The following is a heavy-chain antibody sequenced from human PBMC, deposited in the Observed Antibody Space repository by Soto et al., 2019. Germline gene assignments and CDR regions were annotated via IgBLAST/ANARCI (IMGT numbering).Heavy chain of an antibody. CDR3: ARHVTNGLTSRYFDV. CDR2: IYPDDSDT. V-gene: IGHV5-51*01. Sequence: EVQLVQSGAEVKKPGDSLRISCKVSGYRFSIYWIGWVRQMPGKGLELMGMIYPDDSDTRYSPSFQGQVIISADKSSSTAYLRWSSLEASDTAVYYCARHVTNGLTSRYFDVWGRGTPVTVSS. D-gene: IGHD2-2*03. J-gene: IGHJ2*01. CDR1: GYRFSIYW.